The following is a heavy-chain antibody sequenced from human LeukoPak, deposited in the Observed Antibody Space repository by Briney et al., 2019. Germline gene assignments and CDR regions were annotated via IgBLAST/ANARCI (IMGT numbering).Heavy chain of an antibody. V-gene: IGHV3-11*04. J-gene: IGHJ6*04. CDR2: ISSSGRTI. Sequence: GGSLRLSCAASGFTFSDYNMHWIRQAPRKGLEWVSYISSSGRTIHYADSVKGRFTIPRDNAKNSLYLQMNSLRAEDTAVYYCAELGITMIGGVWGKGTTVTISS. CDR1: GFTFSDYN. D-gene: IGHD3-10*02. CDR3: AELGITMIGGV.